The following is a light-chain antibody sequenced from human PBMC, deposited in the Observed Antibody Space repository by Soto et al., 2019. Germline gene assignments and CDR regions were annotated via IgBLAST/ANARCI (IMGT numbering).Light chain of an antibody. J-gene: IGLJ1*01. CDR2: GVV. CDR3: CSYAGGYTYL. CDR1: GNDVGAYNY. V-gene: IGLV2-11*01. Sequence: QSALTQPRSVSGSAGRSVTISCTGTGNDVGAYNYVSWYQQHPGRPPKLLIYGVVRWPSGVPDRFSGSKSGNTASLTISGLQAEDEADYFCCSYAGGYTYLFGTGTKVTVL.